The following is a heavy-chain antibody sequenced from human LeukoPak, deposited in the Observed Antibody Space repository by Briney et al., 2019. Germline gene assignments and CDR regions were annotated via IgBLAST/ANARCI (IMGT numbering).Heavy chain of an antibody. CDR1: GFTFSNFW. Sequence: GGSLRLSCAASGFTFSNFWMSWVRQAPGKGLEWVANIKQDGSEKYYVDSVKGRFTISRDNAKNSLYLQMNSLRAEDTAVYYCARDRRDGYDSPFDYWGQGTLVTVSS. CDR3: ARDRRDGYDSPFDY. J-gene: IGHJ4*02. CDR2: IKQDGSEK. V-gene: IGHV3-7*01. D-gene: IGHD5-24*01.